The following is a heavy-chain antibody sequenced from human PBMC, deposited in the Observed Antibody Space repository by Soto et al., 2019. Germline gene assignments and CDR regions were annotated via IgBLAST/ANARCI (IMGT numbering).Heavy chain of an antibody. V-gene: IGHV1-3*01. CDR3: ARTDCSSTSCYNYYYYGMDV. D-gene: IGHD2-2*01. CDR2: INPGDGDT. Sequence: ASVKVSCKTSGYSFTKYGLHWVRQAPGQRLEWMGWINPGDGDTKYSQKFQGRVTITRDASATTAYMELSSLRSEDSAVFYCARTDCSSTSCYNYYYYGMDVWGQGTTVTVSS. J-gene: IGHJ6*02. CDR1: GYSFTKYG.